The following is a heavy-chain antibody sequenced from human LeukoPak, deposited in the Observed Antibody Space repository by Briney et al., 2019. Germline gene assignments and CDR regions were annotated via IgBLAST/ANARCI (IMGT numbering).Heavy chain of an antibody. V-gene: IGHV5-51*01. J-gene: IGHJ4*02. Sequence: GQSLQISCKGSGYSSTSYSIGWVRQMRGKGLEWMGIIYPGDSDTRYSPSFLCQATISADKSISTAYLQWSSLKASDTAMYYCARLGYDYVWGSYRSARYWGQGTLVTVSS. D-gene: IGHD3-16*02. CDR1: GYSSTSYS. CDR2: IYPGDSDT. CDR3: ARLGYDYVWGSYRSARY.